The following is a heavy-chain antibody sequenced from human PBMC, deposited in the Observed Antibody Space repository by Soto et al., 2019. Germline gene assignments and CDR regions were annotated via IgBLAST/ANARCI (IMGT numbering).Heavy chain of an antibody. V-gene: IGHV4-59*01. J-gene: IGHJ4*02. Sequence: SETLSLTCTVSGGSISSYYWSWIRQPPGKGLEWIGYINYSGSTNYNPSLQSRVTISVETSKNQFSLKLRSVYAADTAVYYCARGQLFEWLLPFDYWGQGTLVTVSS. CDR1: GGSISSYY. CDR2: INYSGST. CDR3: ARGQLFEWLLPFDY. D-gene: IGHD3-3*01.